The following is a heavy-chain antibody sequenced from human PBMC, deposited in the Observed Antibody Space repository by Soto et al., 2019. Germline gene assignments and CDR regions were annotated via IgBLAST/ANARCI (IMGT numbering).Heavy chain of an antibody. V-gene: IGHV1-69*06. Sequence: QVQLVQSGAEVKKPGSSVKVSCKASGGTFSSYAISWVRQAPGRGLEWMGGIIPIFGTANYAQKFQGRVTITADKSTSTAYMELSSLRSEDTAVYYCARGPRYYDFWSGRGYYYGMDVWGQGTTVTVSS. D-gene: IGHD3-3*01. CDR1: GGTFSSYA. CDR2: IIPIFGTA. J-gene: IGHJ6*02. CDR3: ARGPRYYDFWSGRGYYYGMDV.